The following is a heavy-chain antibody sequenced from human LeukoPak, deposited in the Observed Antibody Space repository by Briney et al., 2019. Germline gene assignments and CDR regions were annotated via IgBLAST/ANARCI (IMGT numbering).Heavy chain of an antibody. D-gene: IGHD2-15*01. CDR1: GYTFTSYY. CDR3: ASGRVLGSYYYGMDV. Sequence: ASVKVSCKASGYTFTSYYMHWVRQAPGQGLEWMGIINPSGGSTSYAQKFQGRVTMTRDTSTSTVYMELSSLRSEDTAVYYCASGRVLGSYYYGMDVWGQGTTVTVSS. V-gene: IGHV1-46*01. J-gene: IGHJ6*02. CDR2: INPSGGST.